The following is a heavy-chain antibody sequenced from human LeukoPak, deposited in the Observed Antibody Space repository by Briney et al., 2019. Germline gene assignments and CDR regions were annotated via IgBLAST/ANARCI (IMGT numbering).Heavy chain of an antibody. CDR3: ARVRGYCSGGSCLNQYYYYYYGMDV. V-gene: IGHV1-18*01. CDR2: LSAYNCNT. Sequence: ASVKVSCKASGYTFPIYGISWVRQAPGQGLECMGWLSAYNCNTNYSQKLQGRVTMTTDTSTSTAYMELRSLRSDDTAVYYCARVRGYCSGGSCLNQYYYYYYGMDVWGQGTTVTVSS. D-gene: IGHD2-15*01. J-gene: IGHJ6*02. CDR1: GYTFPIYG.